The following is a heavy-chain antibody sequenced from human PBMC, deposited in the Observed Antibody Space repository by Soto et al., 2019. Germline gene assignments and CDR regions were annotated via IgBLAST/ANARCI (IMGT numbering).Heavy chain of an antibody. Sequence: PGGSLRLSCAASGFTFSSYGMHWVRQAPGKGLEWVAVISYDGSNKYYADSVKGRFTISRDNSKNTLYLQMNSLRAEDTAAYYCAKDLRLWFGELRYYYYYGMDVWGQGTTVTVSS. CDR1: GFTFSSYG. D-gene: IGHD3-10*01. J-gene: IGHJ6*02. CDR3: AKDLRLWFGELRYYYYYGMDV. CDR2: ISYDGSNK. V-gene: IGHV3-30*18.